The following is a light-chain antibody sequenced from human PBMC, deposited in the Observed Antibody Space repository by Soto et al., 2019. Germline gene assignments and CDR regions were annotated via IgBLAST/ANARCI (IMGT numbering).Light chain of an antibody. Sequence: QSALTQPPSVSGSPGQSVTISCTGTSSDIGFYNRVSWYQQPPGTAPKLMIYEVSNRPSGVPDRFSGSKSGNTASLTISGLQAEDEADYYCSLYTTRSNYVFGTGTKLTVL. J-gene: IGLJ1*01. CDR2: EVS. CDR1: SSDIGFYNR. CDR3: SLYTTRSNYV. V-gene: IGLV2-18*01.